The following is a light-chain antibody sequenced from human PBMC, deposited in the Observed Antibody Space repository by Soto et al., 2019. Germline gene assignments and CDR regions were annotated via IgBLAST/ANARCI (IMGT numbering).Light chain of an antibody. CDR3: QQSSGIPYT. J-gene: IGKJ2*01. V-gene: IGKV1-39*01. Sequence: DIQMTQSPSSLSASVGDRVTVTCRASQTISRYLNWYQQNPGKAPKLLIYAASSLQSGVPSRFSGSGSGTDLTLTISSLQPEDFASYYCQQSSGIPYTFGQGTKLEIK. CDR2: AAS. CDR1: QTISRY.